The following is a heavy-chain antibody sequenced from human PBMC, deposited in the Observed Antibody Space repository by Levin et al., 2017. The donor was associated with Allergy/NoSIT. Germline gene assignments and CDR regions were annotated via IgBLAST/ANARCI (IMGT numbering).Heavy chain of an antibody. J-gene: IGHJ4*02. D-gene: IGHD6-19*01. Sequence: GESLKISCAASGVTVSGNFMSWVRQAPGKGLEWVSVIYSGGSTYYADSVKGRFTISRDNSKNTLYLQMNSLRAEDTAVYYCARAARSGWYPSDSWGQGILVTVSS. CDR3: ARAARSGWYPSDS. CDR1: GVTVSGNF. V-gene: IGHV3-66*01. CDR2: IYSGGST.